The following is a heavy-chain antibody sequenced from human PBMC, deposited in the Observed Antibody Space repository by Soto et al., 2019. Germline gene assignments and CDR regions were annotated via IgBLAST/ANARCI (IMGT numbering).Heavy chain of an antibody. CDR3: AAWTGTTSSIDH. J-gene: IGHJ4*02. V-gene: IGHV1-69*01. D-gene: IGHD1-7*01. CDR1: GGTFSSYA. CDR2: IIPVLGSP. Sequence: QVHLVQSGAEVKQPGSSVKVSCKASGGTFSSYAISWVRQAPGQGLEWMGGIIPVLGSPNYAQKFQGRVTITADESTSTAYMEPSSLTSENTAVYYCAAWTGTTSSIDHWGQGTLVTVSS.